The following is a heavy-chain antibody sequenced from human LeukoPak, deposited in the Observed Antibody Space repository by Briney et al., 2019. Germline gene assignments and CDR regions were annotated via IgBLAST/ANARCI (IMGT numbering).Heavy chain of an antibody. CDR2: ISSSGSTI. V-gene: IGHV3-11*01. Sequence: GGSLRLSCAASGFTFSDYYMSWIRQAPGKGLEWVSYISSSGSTIYYADSVKGRFTISRDNAKNSLYLQMNSLRAEDTAVYYCARAGYDAFYYYYYGMDVWGQGTTVTVSS. J-gene: IGHJ6*02. D-gene: IGHD5-12*01. CDR3: ARAGYDAFYYYYYGMDV. CDR1: GFTFSDYY.